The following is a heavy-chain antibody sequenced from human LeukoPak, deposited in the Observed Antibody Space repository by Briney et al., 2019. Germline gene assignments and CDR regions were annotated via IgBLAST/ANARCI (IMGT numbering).Heavy chain of an antibody. CDR3: ARGRPGSGWSFDY. Sequence: ASVKVSCKASGYTFTTYYMRWVRQAPGQGLEWMGRIIPSGGTTNYAQKFQGRVTITTDTSTTTPYMELSSLRSEDTAVYYCARGRPGSGWSFDYWGPGTLVSVSS. CDR2: IIPSGGTT. D-gene: IGHD6-19*01. CDR1: GYTFTTYY. V-gene: IGHV1-46*01. J-gene: IGHJ4*02.